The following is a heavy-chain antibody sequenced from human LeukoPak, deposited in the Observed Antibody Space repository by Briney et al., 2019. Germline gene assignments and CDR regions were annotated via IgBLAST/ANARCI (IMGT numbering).Heavy chain of an antibody. D-gene: IGHD3-22*01. J-gene: IGHJ4*02. Sequence: SETLSLTCAVYGGSFSGYYWSWIRQPPGKGLEWIGEINHSESTNYNPSLKSRVTISVDTSKNQFSLKLSSVTAADTAVYYCARGRVPVYYDSSGYGRHFDYWGQGTLVTVSS. CDR2: INHSEST. CDR3: ARGRVPVYYDSSGYGRHFDY. CDR1: GGSFSGYY. V-gene: IGHV4-34*01.